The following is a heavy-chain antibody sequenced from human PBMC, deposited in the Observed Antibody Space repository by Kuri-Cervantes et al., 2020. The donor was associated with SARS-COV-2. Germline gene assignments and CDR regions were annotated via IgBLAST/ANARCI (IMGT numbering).Heavy chain of an antibody. D-gene: IGHD6-13*01. J-gene: IGHJ4*02. V-gene: IGHV3-30-3*01. Sequence: GGSLRLSCAASGFTFSSYAMHWVRQAPGKGLEWVAVISYDGSNKYYADSVKGRFTISRDNSKNTLYLQMNSLRAEDTAVYYCAREISQNIAAAGTPLDYWGQGTLVTVSS. CDR2: ISYDGSNK. CDR3: AREISQNIAAAGTPLDY. CDR1: GFTFSSYA.